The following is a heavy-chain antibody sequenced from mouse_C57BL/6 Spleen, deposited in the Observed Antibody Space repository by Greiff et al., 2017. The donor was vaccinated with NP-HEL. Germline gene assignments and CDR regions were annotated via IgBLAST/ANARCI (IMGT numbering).Heavy chain of an antibody. CDR2: IYPGNSDT. Sequence: VQLQQSGTVLARPGASVKMSCKTSGYTFTSYWMHWVKQRPGQGLEWIGAIYPGNSDTSYNQKFKGKAKLTAVTSASTAYMELSSLTNEDSAVYYCTRGGDYDPHYYAMDYWGQGTSVTVSS. D-gene: IGHD2-4*01. CDR1: GYTFTSYW. J-gene: IGHJ4*01. V-gene: IGHV1-5*01. CDR3: TRGGDYDPHYYAMDY.